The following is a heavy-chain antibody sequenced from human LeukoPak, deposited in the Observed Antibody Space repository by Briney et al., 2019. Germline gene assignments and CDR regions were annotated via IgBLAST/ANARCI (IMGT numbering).Heavy chain of an antibody. CDR1: GFTVRSNY. V-gene: IGHV3-66*01. CDR3: ARAGDSGWYHFDY. J-gene: IGHJ4*02. D-gene: IGHD6-19*01. Sequence: PGGSLRLSCAASGFTVRSNYMNWVRQAPGKGLEWVSVIYSGGSTYYADSVKGRFTISRDNSKNTLYLQMNSLRAEDTAVYYCARAGDSGWYHFDYWGQGTLVTVSS. CDR2: IYSGGST.